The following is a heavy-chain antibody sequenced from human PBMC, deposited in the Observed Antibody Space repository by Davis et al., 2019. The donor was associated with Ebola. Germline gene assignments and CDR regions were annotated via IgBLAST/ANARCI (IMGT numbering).Heavy chain of an antibody. J-gene: IGHJ6*04. V-gene: IGHV1-69*13. CDR1: GYTFTSYD. CDR3: ASPVVVAGTPLGYYYGMDV. D-gene: IGHD6-19*01. CDR2: IIPMFGTA. Sequence: AASVKVSCKASGYTFTSYDINWVRQATGQGLEWMGGIIPMFGTANYAQKLETRVTITADESTRTAYMELSRLRSEDTAVYYCASPVVVAGTPLGYYYGMDVWGRGTTVTVSS.